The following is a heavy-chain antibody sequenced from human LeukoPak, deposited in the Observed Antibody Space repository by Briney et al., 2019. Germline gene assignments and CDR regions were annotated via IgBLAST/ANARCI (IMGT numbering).Heavy chain of an antibody. CDR2: IYYSGST. CDR3: ASGELWVSM. J-gene: IGHJ4*02. V-gene: IGHV4-59*08. D-gene: IGHD5-18*01. Sequence: SETLSLTCGVSGGAITNYYWSWIRQPPGKGLEWIGYIYYSGSTNYNPSLKSRVTISVDTSKNQFSLKLSSVTAADTAVYYCASGELWVSMWGQGTLVTVSS. CDR1: GGAITNYY.